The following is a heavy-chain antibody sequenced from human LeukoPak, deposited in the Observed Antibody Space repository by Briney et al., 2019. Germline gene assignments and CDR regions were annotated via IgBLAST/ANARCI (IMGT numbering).Heavy chain of an antibody. J-gene: IGHJ5*02. CDR1: GFTFSSYS. CDR2: ISSSSSYI. D-gene: IGHD3-16*01. CDR3: ARHLLVNGGVNHNWFDP. Sequence: GGSLRLSCAASGFTFSSYSMNWVRQAPGKGLEWVSSISSSSSYIYYADSVKGRFTISRDNAKNSLYLQMNSLRAEDTAVYYCARHLLVNGGVNHNWFDPWGQGTLVTVSS. V-gene: IGHV3-21*01.